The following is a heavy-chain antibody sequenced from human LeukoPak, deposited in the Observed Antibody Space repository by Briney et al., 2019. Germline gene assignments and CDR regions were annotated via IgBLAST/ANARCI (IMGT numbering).Heavy chain of an antibody. D-gene: IGHD3-3*01. V-gene: IGHV3-30-3*01. J-gene: IGHJ4*02. CDR3: ARDGPGGGVVIIPYYFDY. CDR1: GFTFSSYA. Sequence: PGRSLRLSCAASGFTFSSYAMHWVRQAPGKGLEWVAAISYDGSNRYYADSVKGRFTISRDNSKNTLYLQMNSLRAEDTAVYYCARDGPGGGVVIIPYYFDYWGQGTLVTVSS. CDR2: ISYDGSNR.